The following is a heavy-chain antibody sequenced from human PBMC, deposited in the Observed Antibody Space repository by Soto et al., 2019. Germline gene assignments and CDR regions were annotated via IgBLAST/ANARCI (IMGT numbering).Heavy chain of an antibody. V-gene: IGHV1-18*01. Sequence: ASVKVSCKTSGYAFPHYVINWVRQAPGHGLEWMGFSTHTGNTNYAQNFQGRVVLNTDTSNSTAYMEVTSLRSDDTAVYYCARSGEHPLDYGRQGTPVTVSS. CDR1: GYAFPHYV. D-gene: IGHD1-26*01. CDR3: ARSGEHPLDY. J-gene: IGHJ4*02. CDR2: STHTGNT.